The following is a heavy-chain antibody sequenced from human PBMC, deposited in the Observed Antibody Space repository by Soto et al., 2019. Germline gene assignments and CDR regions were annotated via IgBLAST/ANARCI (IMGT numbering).Heavy chain of an antibody. CDR3: ARDIVVVPAYYYYGMDV. J-gene: IGHJ6*02. CDR1: GGSISSYY. D-gene: IGHD2-2*01. CDR2: IYYSGST. Sequence: SETLSLTCTVSGGSISSYYWSWIRQPPGKGLEWIGYIYYSGSTNYNPSLKSRVTISLDTSKNQFSLKLSSVTAADTAVYYCARDIVVVPAYYYYGMDVWGQGTTVTV. V-gene: IGHV4-59*01.